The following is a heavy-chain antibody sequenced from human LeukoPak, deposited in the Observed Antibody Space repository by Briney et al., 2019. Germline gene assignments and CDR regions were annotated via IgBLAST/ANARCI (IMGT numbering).Heavy chain of an antibody. D-gene: IGHD1-14*01. CDR1: GFTFNTYN. V-gene: IGHV3-21*01. Sequence: PAGSLRLSCAVSGFTFNTYNMNWVRQAPGKGLEWVSSISGSSTYKYYADSVKGRFTNSRDNAKNSLYLQMNSLRAEDTAVYYCARDREATGDYFDYWGQGTLVTVSS. J-gene: IGHJ4*02. CDR3: ARDREATGDYFDY. CDR2: ISGSSTYK.